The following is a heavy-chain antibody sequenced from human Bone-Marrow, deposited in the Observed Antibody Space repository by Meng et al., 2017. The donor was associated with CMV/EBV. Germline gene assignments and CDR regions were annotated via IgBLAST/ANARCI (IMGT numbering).Heavy chain of an antibody. CDR2: FDPEDGET. D-gene: IGHD3-10*01. CDR3: ATDLRQGVRAYYYYYGVDV. Sequence: ASVKVSCKVSGYTLTELSMHWVRQAPGKGLEWMGGFDPEDGETIYAQKFQGRVTMTEDTSTDTAYMELSSLRSEDTAVYYCATDLRQGVRAYYYYYGVDVWGQGTTVTFSS. CDR1: GYTLTELS. J-gene: IGHJ6*02. V-gene: IGHV1-24*01.